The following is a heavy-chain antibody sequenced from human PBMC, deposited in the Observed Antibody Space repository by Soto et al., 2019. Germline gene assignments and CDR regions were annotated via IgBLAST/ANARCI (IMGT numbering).Heavy chain of an antibody. J-gene: IGHJ4*02. CDR2: VNHSGST. Sequence: PSETLSLTCAVYGGSFSGYSWSWIRQPPGKGLEWIGEVNHSGSTNYNASLKSRVAISLDTSKNQFSLNLSSVTAADTAVYYCVRHCRSTTCYRYWGQGSLVTSPQ. D-gene: IGHD2-2*01. V-gene: IGHV4-34*01. CDR1: GGSFSGYS. CDR3: VRHCRSTTCYRY.